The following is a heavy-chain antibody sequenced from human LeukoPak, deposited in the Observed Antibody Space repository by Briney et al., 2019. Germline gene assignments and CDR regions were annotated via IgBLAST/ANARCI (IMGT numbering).Heavy chain of an antibody. J-gene: IGHJ5*02. CDR3: AKDRHAPGRYCSSITCYPFDP. CDR2: TTSSSSYI. CDR1: VFTFSSDN. V-gene: IGHV3-21*06. Sequence: GGALRLSSAASVFTFSSDNMNSVRQAPGRGLECVSSTTSSSSYIYYADSVKGRFTISRDNAKNSMYLQMNSLTAEDTAVYYCAKDRHAPGRYCSSITCYPFDPWGQGTLVTVSS. D-gene: IGHD2-2*01.